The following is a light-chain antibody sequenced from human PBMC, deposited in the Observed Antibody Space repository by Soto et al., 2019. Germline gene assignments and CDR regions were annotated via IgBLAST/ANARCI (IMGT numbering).Light chain of an antibody. Sequence: EIVLTQSPATLSLSPGERATLSCRASQSVSGYLAWYQQKPGQAPRLLIYDTSNRATGIPVRFSGSGSGTDFTLTIISLAPEDFAVYYCQQRSTWPYTFGQGTKLDFK. CDR2: DTS. CDR3: QQRSTWPYT. V-gene: IGKV3-11*01. J-gene: IGKJ2*01. CDR1: QSVSGY.